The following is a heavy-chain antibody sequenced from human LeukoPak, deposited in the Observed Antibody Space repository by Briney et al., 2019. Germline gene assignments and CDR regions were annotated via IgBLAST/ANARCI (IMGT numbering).Heavy chain of an antibody. D-gene: IGHD6-19*01. V-gene: IGHV4-4*02. CDR1: GGSISSSNW. CDR2: IYHSGST. CDR3: ARDIGSGWYYFDY. Sequence: SETLSLTCTVSGGSISSSNWWSWVRQPPGKGLEWIGEIYHSGSTNYNPSLKSRVTISVDKSKNQFSLKLSSVTAADTAVYYCARDIGSGWYYFDYWGQGTLVTVSS. J-gene: IGHJ4*02.